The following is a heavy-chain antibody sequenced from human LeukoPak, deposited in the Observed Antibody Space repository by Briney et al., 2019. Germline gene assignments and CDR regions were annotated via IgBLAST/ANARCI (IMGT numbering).Heavy chain of an antibody. CDR2: IWYDGSNK. CDR1: GFTFSSYG. D-gene: IGHD5-18*01. Sequence: GGSLRLSCAASGFTFSSYGMHWVRQAPGKGLEWVAVIWYDGSNKYYADSVKGRFTISRDNSKNTLYLQMNSLRAEDTAVYYCARSAIPLYSYGLHFDYWGQGTLVTVSS. CDR3: ARSAIPLYSYGLHFDY. V-gene: IGHV3-33*01. J-gene: IGHJ4*02.